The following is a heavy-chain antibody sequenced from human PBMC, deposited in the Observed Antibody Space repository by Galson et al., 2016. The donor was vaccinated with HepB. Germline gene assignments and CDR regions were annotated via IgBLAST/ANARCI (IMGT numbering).Heavy chain of an antibody. CDR2: INYSGST. Sequence: SETLSLTCSVSGGSMSSSRNYWGWIRQSPGKGLEWIGNINYSGSTYYNPSLKSRVTISVDTSKNQFSLTVSSVTAADTAMYYCATTHYDVWTGSKNQDFDSWGQGTLVTVSS. J-gene: IGHJ4*02. D-gene: IGHD3-3*01. V-gene: IGHV4-39*01. CDR3: ATTHYDVWTGSKNQDFDS. CDR1: GGSMSSSRNY.